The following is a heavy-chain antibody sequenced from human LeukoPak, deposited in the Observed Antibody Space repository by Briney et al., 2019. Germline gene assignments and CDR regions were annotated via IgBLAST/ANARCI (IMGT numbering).Heavy chain of an antibody. D-gene: IGHD4-17*01. CDR3: AKGARGDTVTSIVGLNWFDP. Sequence: GGSLRLSCAASGITFRSYGMHWVRQAPGKGLEWVAVISYNGSHKYYADSVKGRFSISRDNSKNTLYLQMNSLRADDTAVYYCAKGARGDTVTSIVGLNWFDPWGEGTLVTVSS. CDR2: ISYNGSHK. V-gene: IGHV3-30*18. J-gene: IGHJ5*02. CDR1: GITFRSYG.